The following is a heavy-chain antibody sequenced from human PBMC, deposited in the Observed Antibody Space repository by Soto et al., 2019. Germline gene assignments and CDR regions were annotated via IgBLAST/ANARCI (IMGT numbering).Heavy chain of an antibody. D-gene: IGHD6-6*01. Sequence: EVQLVESGGGLVQPGGSLRLSCAASGFTFSSYWMRWVRQAPGKGLEWVANIKQDGSDKYYVDSVKGRFTISRDNAKKSLDLQMNSLTAEDTAIYYCAKVKSLAGQEWGQGTLVTVS. CDR1: GFTFSSYW. V-gene: IGHV3-7*05. CDR3: AKVKSLAGQE. J-gene: IGHJ4*02. CDR2: IKQDGSDK.